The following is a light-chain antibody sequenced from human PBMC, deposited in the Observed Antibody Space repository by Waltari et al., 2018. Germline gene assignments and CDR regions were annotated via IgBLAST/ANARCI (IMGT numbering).Light chain of an antibody. CDR1: KSISSW. V-gene: IGKV1-5*03. Sequence: DIQMTQSPSTLSASVGARVTITCRASKSISSWLAWYQQKPGKAPKLLIYKSSSLESGVPSRCSGSGSGTEFTLTISSLQPDDFATYYCQQYNIYWTFGQGTKVEIK. CDR2: KSS. J-gene: IGKJ1*01. CDR3: QQYNIYWT.